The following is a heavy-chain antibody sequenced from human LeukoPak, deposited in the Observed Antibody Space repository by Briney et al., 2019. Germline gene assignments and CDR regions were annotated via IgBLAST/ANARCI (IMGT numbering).Heavy chain of an antibody. J-gene: IGHJ5*02. Sequence: ASVKVSCKASGYTFTSYGISWVRQAPGQGLEWMGWISAYNGNTNYAQKLQGRVTMTTDTSTSTAYMELRSLRSDDTAVYYCARVGLYCSSTSCHHDNWFDPWGQGTLVTVSS. CDR3: ARVGLYCSSTSCHHDNWFDP. CDR2: ISAYNGNT. D-gene: IGHD2-2*01. CDR1: GYTFTSYG. V-gene: IGHV1-18*01.